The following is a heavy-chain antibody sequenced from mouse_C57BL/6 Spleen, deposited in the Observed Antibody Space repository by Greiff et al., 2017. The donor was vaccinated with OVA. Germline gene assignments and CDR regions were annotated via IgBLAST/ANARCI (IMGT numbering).Heavy chain of an antibody. CDR1: GYTFTDYE. V-gene: IGHV1-15*01. CDR3: TPYGSSRDYYAMDY. CDR2: IDPETGGT. D-gene: IGHD1-1*01. Sequence: VQLQQSGAELVRPGASVTLSCKASGYTFTDYEMHWVKQTPVHGLEWIGAIDPETGGTAYTQKFKGKAILTADKSSSTAYMELRSLTSEDSAVYYGTPYGSSRDYYAMDYWGQGTSVTVSS. J-gene: IGHJ4*01.